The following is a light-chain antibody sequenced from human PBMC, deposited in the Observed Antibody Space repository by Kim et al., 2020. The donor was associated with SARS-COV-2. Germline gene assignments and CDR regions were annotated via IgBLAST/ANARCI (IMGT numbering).Light chain of an antibody. V-gene: IGKV1-27*01. CDR3: QQCKGAPWT. J-gene: IGKJ1*01. CDR2: AAS. Sequence: SASVGDRVTITGRASQGISNYLAWYQQKPGKVPKLLIYAASALKSGVPSRFSGSGSGTDFTLTITSLQPEDVAAYYCQQCKGAPWTFGQGPRWISN. CDR1: QGISNY.